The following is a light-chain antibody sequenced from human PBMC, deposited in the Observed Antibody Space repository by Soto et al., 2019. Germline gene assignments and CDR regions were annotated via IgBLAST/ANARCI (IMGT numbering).Light chain of an antibody. CDR2: DAS. Sequence: EIVLTQSPATLSLSPGERATLSCRASQSVSSYLAWYQQKPGQAPRLLIYDASNRATGIPARFSGSGSGTDFTLTISILEPEDFAVYYCQQRSNWPGTFGPGTKVDIE. V-gene: IGKV3-11*01. CDR3: QQRSNWPGT. J-gene: IGKJ3*01. CDR1: QSVSSY.